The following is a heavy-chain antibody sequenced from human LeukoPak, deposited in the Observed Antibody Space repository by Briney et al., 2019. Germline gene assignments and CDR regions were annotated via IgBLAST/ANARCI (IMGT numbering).Heavy chain of an antibody. D-gene: IGHD5-18*01. Sequence: LSLTCTVSGGSISSGGYYWSWIRQHPGKGLEWVSVIYSGGSTYYADSVKGRFTISRDNSTNTLYLQMNSLRAEDTAVYYCARVGYSYGYYWGQGTLVTVSS. CDR3: ARVGYSYGYY. CDR1: GGSISSGGYY. V-gene: IGHV3-66*01. CDR2: IYSGGST. J-gene: IGHJ4*02.